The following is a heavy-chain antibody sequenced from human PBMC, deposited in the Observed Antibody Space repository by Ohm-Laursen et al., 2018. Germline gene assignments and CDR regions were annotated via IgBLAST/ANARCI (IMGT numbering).Heavy chain of an antibody. CDR1: GFTFSNYA. V-gene: IGHV3-23*01. CDR2: FSGSGGST. J-gene: IGHJ6*02. Sequence: LSLTCAASGFTFSNYAMIWVRQARGKGLEWVSSFSGSGGSTYYADSVKGRFTISRDDSKNTLYLQMDSLRAEDTAVYYCARATLSGSYFGMDVWGQGTTVTVSS. CDR3: ARATLSGSYFGMDV. D-gene: IGHD3-3*01.